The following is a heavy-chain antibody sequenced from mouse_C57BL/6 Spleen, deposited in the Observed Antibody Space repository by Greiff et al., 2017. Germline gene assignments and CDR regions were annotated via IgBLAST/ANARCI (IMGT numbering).Heavy chain of an antibody. CDR1: GYTFTSYW. V-gene: IGHV1-59*01. J-gene: IGHJ2*01. D-gene: IGHD1-1*01. CDR2: IDPSDSYT. CDR3: AREYYGSSYYFDY. Sequence: QVQLQQPGAELVRPGTSVKLSCKASGYTFTSYWMHWVKQRPGQGLEWIGVIDPSDSYTNYNQKFKGKATLTVDTSSSTAYMQLSSLTSEDSAVYYCAREYYGSSYYFDYWGQGTTLTVSS.